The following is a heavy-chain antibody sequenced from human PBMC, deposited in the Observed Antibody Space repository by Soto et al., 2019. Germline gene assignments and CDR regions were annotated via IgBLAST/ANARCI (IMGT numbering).Heavy chain of an antibody. CDR1: GFTFTNYA. V-gene: IGHV3-33*01. D-gene: IGHD2-21*02. Sequence: GGSLRLSCAASGFTFTNYAMHWVRQAPGKGLEWVAIIWYDGSNKYYADSVKGRFTISRDNSKNTLYLQMNSLRAEDTAVYYCAREKFGDDFDYWGQGTLGTSPQ. CDR2: IWYDGSNK. J-gene: IGHJ4*02. CDR3: AREKFGDDFDY.